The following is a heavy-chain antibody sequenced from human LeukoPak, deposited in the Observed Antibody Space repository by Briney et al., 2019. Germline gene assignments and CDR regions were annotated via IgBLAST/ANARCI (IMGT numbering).Heavy chain of an antibody. CDR3: ARGFPPRRQYDSSGYYSYYFDY. Sequence: ASVKVSCKTSGYTFTSYGISWVRQAPGQGLEWMGWISAYNGNTHSAQKLQGRVTMTTDTSTSTAYMELRSLRSDDTAVYYCARGFPPRRQYDSSGYYSYYFDYWGQGTLVTVST. CDR1: GYTFTSYG. V-gene: IGHV1-18*01. J-gene: IGHJ4*02. D-gene: IGHD3-22*01. CDR2: ISAYNGNT.